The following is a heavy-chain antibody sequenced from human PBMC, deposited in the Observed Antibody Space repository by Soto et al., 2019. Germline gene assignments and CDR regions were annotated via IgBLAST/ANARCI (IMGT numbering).Heavy chain of an antibody. CDR2: IYPDDSDT. Sequence: HGESLKISCKGSGYSYIDYWIAWVRQMPGKGLEWMGIIYPDDSDTIYSPSFQGQVAISADKSINTAYLHWNSLRASDTAMYYCARRTADAFDVWGQGTTVTVSS. D-gene: IGHD1-1*01. V-gene: IGHV5-51*01. CDR1: GYSYIDYW. J-gene: IGHJ3*01. CDR3: ARRTADAFDV.